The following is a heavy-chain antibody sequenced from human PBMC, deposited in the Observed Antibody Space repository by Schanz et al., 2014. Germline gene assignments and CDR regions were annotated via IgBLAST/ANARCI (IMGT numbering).Heavy chain of an antibody. CDR2: MNPTTGNR. Sequence: QVQLVQSGAEVKKPGASVRVSCKASGYSFTTYDVNWVRQATGQGLEWMGWMNPTTGNRGYAQNFQGRVTMTRDTSLKTAYMEMTSLRSEDTAVYYCVMTDYYDSSGDHRNWLDPWGQGTLVTVSS. V-gene: IGHV1-8*01. D-gene: IGHD3-22*01. J-gene: IGHJ5*02. CDR1: GYSFTTYD. CDR3: VMTDYYDSSGDHRNWLDP.